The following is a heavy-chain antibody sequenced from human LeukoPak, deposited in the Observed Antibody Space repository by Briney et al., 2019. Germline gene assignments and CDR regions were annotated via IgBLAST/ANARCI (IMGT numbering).Heavy chain of an antibody. CDR3: ARRDTSGSLFWFDP. Sequence: GGALEISCQGSGYRFSHHWFARVRKMPGKGLEWVAMIYPGDSDTRYSPPFQGQVTLSVDKSISTAYLQWNSLKASDTGMYYCARRDTSGSLFWFDPWGQGTLVTVSS. V-gene: IGHV5-51*01. CDR2: IYPGDSDT. D-gene: IGHD3-10*01. CDR1: GYRFSHHW. J-gene: IGHJ5*02.